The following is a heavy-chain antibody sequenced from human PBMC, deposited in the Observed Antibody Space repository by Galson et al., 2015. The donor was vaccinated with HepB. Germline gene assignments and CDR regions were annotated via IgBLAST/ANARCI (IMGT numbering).Heavy chain of an antibody. CDR1: GFTFSSYA. Sequence: SLRLSCAASGFTFSSYAMSWVRQAPGKGLEWVSAISGSGGSTYYADSVKGRFTISRDNSKNTLYLQMNSLRAEDTAVYYCAPWGAKYSSGWSFDYWGQGTLVTVSS. V-gene: IGHV3-23*01. CDR3: APWGAKYSSGWSFDY. D-gene: IGHD6-19*01. CDR2: ISGSGGST. J-gene: IGHJ4*02.